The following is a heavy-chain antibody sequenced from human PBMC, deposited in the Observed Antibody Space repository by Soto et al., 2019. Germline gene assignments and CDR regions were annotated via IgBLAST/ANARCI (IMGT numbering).Heavy chain of an antibody. V-gene: IGHV5-51*01. CDR3: ARQLSHICDS. J-gene: IGHJ4*02. Sequence: VESLKISCKGSGYTFNNYWIGWVRQMPGKGPEWMGIIYPGDSRARYTRYSPSCRGHVTISADEAVSTAYLQWSSLKASDTAMYYCARQLSHICDSWGQGTLVTVSS. CDR2: IYPGDSRARYT. CDR1: GYTFNNYW. D-gene: IGHD3-3*02.